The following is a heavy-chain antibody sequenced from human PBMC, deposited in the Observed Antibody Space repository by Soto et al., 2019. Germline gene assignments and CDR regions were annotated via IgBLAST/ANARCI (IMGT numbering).Heavy chain of an antibody. CDR2: ISGSGGST. CDR1: GFTVSSNY. D-gene: IGHD3-22*01. CDR3: AKDKPETYYYDSSGYFSPLLGY. J-gene: IGHJ4*02. Sequence: GGSLRLSCAASGFTVSSNYMSWVRQAPGKGLEWVSAISGSGGSTYYADSVKGRFTISRDNSKNTLYLQMNSLRAEDTAVYYCAKDKPETYYYDSSGYFSPLLGYWGQGTLVTVSS. V-gene: IGHV3-23*01.